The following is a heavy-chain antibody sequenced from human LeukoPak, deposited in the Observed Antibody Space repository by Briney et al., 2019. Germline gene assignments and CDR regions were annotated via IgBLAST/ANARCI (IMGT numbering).Heavy chain of an antibody. CDR1: GGSISSGGYS. CDR3: ARSPSRIRSTSVGHFDL. V-gene: IGHV4-30-2*01. CDR2: IYHSGST. J-gene: IGHJ2*01. D-gene: IGHD4-23*01. Sequence: TLSLTCAVSGGSISSGGYSWSWIRQPPGKGLEWIGYIYHSGSTYYNPSLKSRVTISVDRSKNQFSLKLSSVTAADTAVYYCARSPSRIRSTSVGHFDLWGRGTLVTVSS.